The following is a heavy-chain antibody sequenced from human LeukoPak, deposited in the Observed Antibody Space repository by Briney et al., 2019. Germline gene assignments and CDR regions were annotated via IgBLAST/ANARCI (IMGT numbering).Heavy chain of an antibody. V-gene: IGHV5-51*01. CDR2: IYPGNSDT. D-gene: IGHD3-16*01. J-gene: IGHJ3*02. Sequence: GESLKISCKGSGYSFSTYWIGWVRQMPGKGLEWMGIIYPGNSDTQYTPPFQGQVTISVDKSTSTAYLQWISLKASDTAMYYCARQLPGGGDAFDIWGQGTMVTVSS. CDR3: ARQLPGGGDAFDI. CDR1: GYSFSTYW.